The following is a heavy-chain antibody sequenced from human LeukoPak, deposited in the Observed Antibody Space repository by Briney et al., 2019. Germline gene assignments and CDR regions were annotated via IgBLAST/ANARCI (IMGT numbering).Heavy chain of an antibody. Sequence: GGSLRLPCAVSGFSVSGYWMTWVRQAPGKGLEWVANIKQDGSEKNYVDSVKGRFTTSRDNAENSLFLQMNSLRVEDTAVYYCAREWQGGIAAAGTRIEGDYWGQGTLVAVSS. CDR2: IKQDGSEK. CDR1: GFSVSGYW. V-gene: IGHV3-7*01. CDR3: AREWQGGIAAAGTRIEGDY. J-gene: IGHJ4*02. D-gene: IGHD6-13*01.